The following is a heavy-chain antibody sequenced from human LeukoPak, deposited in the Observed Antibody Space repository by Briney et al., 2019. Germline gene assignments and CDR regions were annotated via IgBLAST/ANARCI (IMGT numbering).Heavy chain of an antibody. V-gene: IGHV1-8*03. CDR3: ARDSTGYGSGNYPN. CDR2: MNPNSGNT. D-gene: IGHD3-10*01. Sequence: ASVKVSCKASGYTFTSYDINWVRQATGQGLEWMGWMNPNSGNTGYAQKFQGRVTITRNTSISTAYMELSSLRSEDTAVYYCARDSTGYGSGNYPNWGQGTLVIVSS. CDR1: GYTFTSYD. J-gene: IGHJ4*02.